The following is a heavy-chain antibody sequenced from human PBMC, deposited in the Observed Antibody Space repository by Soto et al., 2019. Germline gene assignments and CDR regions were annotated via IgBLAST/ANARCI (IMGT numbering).Heavy chain of an antibody. CDR1: GGSISSYY. Sequence: SETLSLTCTVSGGSISSYYWSWIRQPPGKGLEWIGYIYYSGSTYYNPSLKSRVTISVDTSKNQFSLKLSSVTAADTAVYYCAREGSGYDHTFFDYWGQGTLVTVSS. CDR3: AREGSGYDHTFFDY. V-gene: IGHV4-59*12. D-gene: IGHD5-12*01. J-gene: IGHJ4*02. CDR2: IYYSGST.